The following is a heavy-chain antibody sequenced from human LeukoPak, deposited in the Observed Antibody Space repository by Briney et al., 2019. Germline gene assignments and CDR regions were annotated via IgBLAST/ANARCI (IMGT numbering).Heavy chain of an antibody. V-gene: IGHV3-23*01. D-gene: IGHD2-15*01. J-gene: IGHJ4*02. CDR2: ISFSGFRT. Sequence: GESLKISCAASGFMFSGHAMNWVRQAPGKGLEWVSTISFSGFRTYYADSVEGRFTISRDNSKNTVYLQMSGLRAEDTAVYYCARVTEYCSGGSCYTGDHWGQGTLVTVSS. CDR1: GFMFSGHA. CDR3: ARVTEYCSGGSCYTGDH.